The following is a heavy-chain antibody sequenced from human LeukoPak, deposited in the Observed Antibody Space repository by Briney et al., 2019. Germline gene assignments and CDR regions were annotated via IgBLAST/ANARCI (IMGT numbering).Heavy chain of an antibody. CDR2: LSNNGGGT. D-gene: IGHD3-3*02. J-gene: IGHJ4*02. CDR3: ASGLAHLQHWSY. CDR1: GFIFSNYA. V-gene: IGHV3-64*01. Sequence: PGGSLRLSCAASGFIFSNYAMHWVRQSPGKGPEYVSGLSNNGGGTFYANSVKGRFIISRDNSKNTLFLQMEALRGEDTAVYYCASGLAHLQHWSYWGQGTRVSVSS.